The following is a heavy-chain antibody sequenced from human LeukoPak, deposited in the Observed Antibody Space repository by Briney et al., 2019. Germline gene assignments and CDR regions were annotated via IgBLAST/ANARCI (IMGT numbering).Heavy chain of an antibody. D-gene: IGHD3-10*01. Sequence: GGSLRLSCTASGFTFRDYAMSWVRQAPGKGLAGVGFIRSKTDGGTTDYVAPVKGRFTISRDDSKNTLYLQMNSLKTEDTAVYYCTTDSYYGSGSLVDYWGQGTLVTVSS. CDR3: TTDSYYGSGSLVDY. CDR2: IRSKTDGGTT. J-gene: IGHJ4*02. CDR1: GFTFRDYA. V-gene: IGHV3-49*04.